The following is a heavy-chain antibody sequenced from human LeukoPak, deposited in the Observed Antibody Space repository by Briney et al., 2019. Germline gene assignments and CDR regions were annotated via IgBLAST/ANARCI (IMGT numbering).Heavy chain of an antibody. D-gene: IGHD3-10*01. CDR1: GFSFKDTG. V-gene: IGHV3-33*01. CDR3: ARVVGSSDTFDY. J-gene: IGHJ4*02. Sequence: PGRSLRLSCAASGFSFKDTGMHWVRQAPGKSPEWLTIIWYDGSTKYYAAYVKGRFTISRDNSKNTLYLQMNSLRAEDTAVYYCARVVGSSDTFDYWGQGTLVTVSS. CDR2: IWYDGSTK.